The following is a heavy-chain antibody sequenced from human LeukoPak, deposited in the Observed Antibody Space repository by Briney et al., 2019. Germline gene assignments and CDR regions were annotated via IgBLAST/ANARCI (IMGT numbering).Heavy chain of an antibody. Sequence: GGSLRLSCAASGFTFRNYWMSWVRQAPGMGPEWLANIKQDGTEKFYMASVRGRFIISRDNAKSSLYLQMNSLRVEDTAVYYCARDCGGGAPCFDSWGRGTLVTVSS. V-gene: IGHV3-7*03. D-gene: IGHD3-16*01. CDR3: ARDCGGGAPCFDS. CDR2: IKQDGTEK. CDR1: GFTFRNYW. J-gene: IGHJ4*02.